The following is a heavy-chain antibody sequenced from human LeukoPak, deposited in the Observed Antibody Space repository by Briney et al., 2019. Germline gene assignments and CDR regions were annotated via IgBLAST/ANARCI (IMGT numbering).Heavy chain of an antibody. J-gene: IGHJ4*02. CDR2: ISVSGTYT. CDR1: GFTFTNYA. D-gene: IGHD4-17*01. CDR3: ARGMTTVTTGDY. V-gene: IGHV3-23*01. Sequence: GGSLRLSCAASGFTFTNYAMSWVRQAPGTGLEWVSTISVSGTYTNYADPVRGRFTISRVNSNNTVYLHLNTLRAEDTAIYYCARGMTTVTTGDYWGQGTLVTVSS.